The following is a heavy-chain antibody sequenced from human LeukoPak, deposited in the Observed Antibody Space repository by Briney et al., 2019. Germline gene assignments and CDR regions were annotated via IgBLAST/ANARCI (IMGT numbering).Heavy chain of an antibody. CDR2: INVNSGGT. V-gene: IGHV1-2*02. Sequence: ASVTLSCKASGYTFTSYYVHWVRQAPGQGLEWMGWINVNSGGTNHAEKFQDRVTMSRDTSINTAYMELSRLRSDDTAVYYCARDCGADCYSSPDPFDSWGQGTPVTVSS. CDR3: ARDCGADCYSSPDPFDS. D-gene: IGHD2-21*02. CDR1: GYTFTSYY. J-gene: IGHJ4*02.